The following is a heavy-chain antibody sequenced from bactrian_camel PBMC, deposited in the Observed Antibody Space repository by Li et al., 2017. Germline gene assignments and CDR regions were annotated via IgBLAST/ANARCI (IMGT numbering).Heavy chain of an antibody. CDR1: GYTYSSTC. V-gene: IGHV3S40*01. J-gene: IGHJ4*01. CDR2: INSGGSMT. Sequence: VQLVESGGGLVQPGGSLRLSCTASGYTYSSTCMGWFRQAPGKGLEWVSGINSGGSMTDYADSVKGRFTISLDKAKGSLYLQMNSLKPEDTNMYYCAPDWARFGGDCVFRAPYGQGTQVTVS. D-gene: IGHD1*01.